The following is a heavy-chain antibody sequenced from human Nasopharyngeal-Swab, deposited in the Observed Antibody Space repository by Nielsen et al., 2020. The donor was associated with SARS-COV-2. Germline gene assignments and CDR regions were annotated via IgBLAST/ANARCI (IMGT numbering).Heavy chain of an antibody. CDR1: GFTFSGYG. D-gene: IGHD1-26*01. CDR3: ARVRGYSASYWEYCVDH. Sequence: GESLKISCAASGFTFSGYGRHWVRQAPGKGREWVAVIWYDGSNKYYADSVKGRFTISRDNSKNTLYLQMNSLRAEDTAVYYCARVRGYSASYWEYCVDHWGQGTVVTVSS. J-gene: IGHJ4*02. V-gene: IGHV3-33*01. CDR2: IWYDGSNK.